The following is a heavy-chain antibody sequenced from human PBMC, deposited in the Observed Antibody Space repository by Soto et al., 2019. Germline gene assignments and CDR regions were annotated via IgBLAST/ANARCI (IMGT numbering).Heavy chain of an antibody. CDR3: AKRTISGGMDV. Sequence: GGPLRLSCAASGFTFSSYGMHWVRQAPGKGLEWVAVISYDGSNKYYADSVKGRFTISRDNSKNTLYLQMNSLRAEDTAVYYCAKRTISGGMDVWGQGTTVTVSS. V-gene: IGHV3-30*18. D-gene: IGHD3-3*01. J-gene: IGHJ6*02. CDR1: GFTFSSYG. CDR2: ISYDGSNK.